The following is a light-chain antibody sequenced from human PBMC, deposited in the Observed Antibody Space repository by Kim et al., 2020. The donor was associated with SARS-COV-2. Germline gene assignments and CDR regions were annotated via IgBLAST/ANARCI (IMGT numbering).Light chain of an antibody. CDR2: QDE. Sequence: SYELTQPPSVSVSPGQTASITCSGDKLGDKYACWYQQKPGQSPVVVMYQDERRPSGIPERFSGSNSGNTATLTISGTQAMDEADYYCQVWESTTTVFGGG. J-gene: IGLJ2*01. CDR1: KLGDKY. V-gene: IGLV3-1*01. CDR3: QVWESTTTV.